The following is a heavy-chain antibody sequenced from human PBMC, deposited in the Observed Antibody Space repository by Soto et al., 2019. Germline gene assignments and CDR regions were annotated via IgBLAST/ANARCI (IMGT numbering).Heavy chain of an antibody. CDR3: ARASLYSSGWYDAFDI. V-gene: IGHV3-30*04. Sequence: PGGSLTLSCAASGFTFSSYAMHWVRQAPGNGQEWVAVISYDGRNKYYADSVKGRFTISRDNSKNTLYLQMNSLRAEDTAVYYCARASLYSSGWYDAFDIWGQGTMVTVSS. J-gene: IGHJ3*02. CDR2: ISYDGRNK. D-gene: IGHD6-19*01. CDR1: GFTFSSYA.